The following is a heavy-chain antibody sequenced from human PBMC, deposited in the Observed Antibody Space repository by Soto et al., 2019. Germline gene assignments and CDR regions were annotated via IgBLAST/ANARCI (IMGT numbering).Heavy chain of an antibody. CDR2: IYYSGST. Sequence: SETLSLTCTVSGGSISSYYWSWIRQPPGKGLEWIGYIYYSGSTNYNPSLKSRVTISVDTSKNQFSLKLSSVTAADTAVYYCARFYSSSWYRFDIWGQGTMVTVSS. CDR1: GGSISSYY. D-gene: IGHD6-13*01. CDR3: ARFYSSSWYRFDI. J-gene: IGHJ3*02. V-gene: IGHV4-59*01.